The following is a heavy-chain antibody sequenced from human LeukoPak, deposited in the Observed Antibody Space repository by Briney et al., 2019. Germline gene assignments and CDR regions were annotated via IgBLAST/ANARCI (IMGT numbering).Heavy chain of an antibody. Sequence: GSLRLSCAASGFTFSSYSMNWVRQAPGKGLEWIGEINHSGSTNYNPSLKSRVTISVDTSKNQFSLKLSSVTAADTAVYYCARGSSSAHDYWGQGTLVTVSS. D-gene: IGHD6-13*01. V-gene: IGHV4-34*01. CDR3: ARGSSSAHDY. CDR2: INHSGST. CDR1: GFTFSSYS. J-gene: IGHJ4*02.